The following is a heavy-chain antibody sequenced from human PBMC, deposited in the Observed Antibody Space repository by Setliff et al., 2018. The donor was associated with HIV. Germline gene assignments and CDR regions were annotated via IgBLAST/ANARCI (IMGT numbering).Heavy chain of an antibody. D-gene: IGHD2-21*02. Sequence: ASVKVSCKASGYTFTSYSMHWVRLAPGQRLEWMGWLRTGTGDTSYSEKFQGRLTITTDTSTNTAYMELTHLTSDGTAMYFCARGDSLGLPTWGQGTPVTVSS. CDR2: LRTGTGDT. CDR1: GYTFTSYS. J-gene: IGHJ4*02. CDR3: ARGDSLGLPT. V-gene: IGHV1-3*04.